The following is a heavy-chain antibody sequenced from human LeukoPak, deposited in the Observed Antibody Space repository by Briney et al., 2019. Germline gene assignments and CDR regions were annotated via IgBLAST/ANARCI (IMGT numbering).Heavy chain of an antibody. Sequence: GGSLRLSCAASGFTFSSYAMSWVRQAPGKGLEWVSAISGNGDSTYYADSVKGRFTISRDNSKNTLYLQMNSLRAEDTAVYYCARDLGYSGYDGYYFDYWGQGTLVTVSS. V-gene: IGHV3-23*01. CDR3: ARDLGYSGYDGYYFDY. CDR2: ISGNGDST. D-gene: IGHD5-12*01. CDR1: GFTFSSYA. J-gene: IGHJ4*02.